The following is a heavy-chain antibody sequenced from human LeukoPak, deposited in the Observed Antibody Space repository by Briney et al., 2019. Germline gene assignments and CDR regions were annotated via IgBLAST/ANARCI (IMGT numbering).Heavy chain of an antibody. CDR1: GGSISSYY. Sequence: SETLSLTCTVSGGSISSYYWSWIRQPPGKGLEWIGYIYYSGSTNYNPSLKSRVTISVDTSKNQFSLKLSSVTAADTAVYYCAGMYYDHVWGSESVVYCGGDCYSYHAFDIWGQGTMVTVSS. CDR2: IYYSGST. CDR3: AGMYYDHVWGSESVVYCGGDCYSYHAFDI. V-gene: IGHV4-59*01. D-gene: IGHD2-21*02. J-gene: IGHJ3*02.